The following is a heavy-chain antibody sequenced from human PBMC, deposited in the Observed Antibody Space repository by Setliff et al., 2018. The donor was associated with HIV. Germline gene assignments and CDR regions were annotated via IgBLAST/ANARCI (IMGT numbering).Heavy chain of an antibody. CDR1: GYTFTSCF. V-gene: IGHV1-46*01. CDR2: INPSDGTT. J-gene: IGHJ4*02. Sequence: ASMKVSCKASGYTFTSCFMHWVRQAPGQGLEYMGIINPSDGTTDYTQKFQDRVTMTSDTSTSTVYMELRSLRSEDTAIYYCVKEYHTEVTDTRVANYFDYWGQGTLVTV. D-gene: IGHD4-4*01. CDR3: VKEYHTEVTDTRVANYFDY.